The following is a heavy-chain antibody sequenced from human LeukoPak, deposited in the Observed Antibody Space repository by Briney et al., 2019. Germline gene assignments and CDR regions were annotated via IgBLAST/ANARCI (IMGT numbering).Heavy chain of an antibody. CDR2: INPSGGST. CDR1: GYTFTSYY. D-gene: IGHD3-3*01. Sequence: GASVKVSCKASGYTFTSYYMHWVRQAPGQGLEWMGIINPSGGSTNYAQKFQGRVTITADESTSTAYMELSSLRSEDTAVYYCAREFLEWLSWFDPWGQGTLVTVSS. CDR3: AREFLEWLSWFDP. J-gene: IGHJ5*02. V-gene: IGHV1-46*01.